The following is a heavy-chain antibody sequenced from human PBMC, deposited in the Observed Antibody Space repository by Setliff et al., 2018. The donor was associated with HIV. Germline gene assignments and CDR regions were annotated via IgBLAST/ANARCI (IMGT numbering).Heavy chain of an antibody. V-gene: IGHV5-51*01. CDR3: ARTIASRPKYYYYAMDF. CDR2: IYPDDSDT. J-gene: IGHJ6*02. Sequence: LGESLKISCKGSGYSFTSYWVAWVCQMPGKGLEWMGIIYPDDSDTRYSPSFQDQVTISVDKSISTAYLQWSSLKASDTAMYYCARTIASRPKYYYYAMDFWGQRTTVTVSS. D-gene: IGHD6-6*01. CDR1: GYSFTSYW.